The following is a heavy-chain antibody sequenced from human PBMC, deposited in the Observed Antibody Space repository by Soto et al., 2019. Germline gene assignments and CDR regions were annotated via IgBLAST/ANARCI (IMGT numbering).Heavy chain of an antibody. CDR3: ATTLKVSSWFFDY. CDR2: IYYSGST. D-gene: IGHD6-13*01. V-gene: IGHV4-59*01. Sequence: SETLSLTCTVSGGSISSYYWSWIRQPPGKGLEWIGYIYYSGSTNYNPSLKSRVTISVDTSKNQFSLKLSSVTAADTAVYYCATTLKVSSWFFDYWGHGTLVT. J-gene: IGHJ4*01. CDR1: GGSISSYY.